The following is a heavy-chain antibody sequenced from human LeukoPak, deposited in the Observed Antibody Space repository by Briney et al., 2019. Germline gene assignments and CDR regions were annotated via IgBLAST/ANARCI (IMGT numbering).Heavy chain of an antibody. V-gene: IGHV4-59*01. D-gene: IGHD3-22*01. Sequence: SETLSLTCTVSGGSISSYYWSWIRQPPGKGLEWIGYIYYSGSTNYNPSLTSRVTISVDTSKNQFSLKLSSVTAADTAVYYCARGVGYYDSSGYPQNWFDPWGQGTLVTVSS. CDR2: IYYSGST. J-gene: IGHJ5*02. CDR3: ARGVGYYDSSGYPQNWFDP. CDR1: GGSISSYY.